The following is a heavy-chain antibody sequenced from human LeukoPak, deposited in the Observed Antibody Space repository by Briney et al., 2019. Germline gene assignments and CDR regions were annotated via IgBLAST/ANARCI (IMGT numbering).Heavy chain of an antibody. Sequence: SETLSLTCTVSSGSISTSNYYWGWVRQPPGKALEWIGNIFYSGSTYYSPSLKSRATISVDTSKNQFSLKLSSVTAADTAVYYCARDNKPARNAFDIWGQGTMVTVSS. J-gene: IGHJ3*02. CDR1: SGSISTSNYY. CDR3: ARDNKPARNAFDI. D-gene: IGHD2/OR15-2a*01. V-gene: IGHV4-39*07. CDR2: IFYSGST.